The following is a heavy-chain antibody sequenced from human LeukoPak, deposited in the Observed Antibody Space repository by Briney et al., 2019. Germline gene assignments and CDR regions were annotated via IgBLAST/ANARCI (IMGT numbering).Heavy chain of an antibody. CDR1: GFTFSSYA. Sequence: PGGSLRLSSAASGFTFSSYAMSWVRQAPGKGLEWVSAISDSGGSTYYADSVKGRFTISRDNSKNTLYLQMNSLRAEDTAVYYCAKARYSSGWFWFDPWGQGTLVTVSS. J-gene: IGHJ5*02. V-gene: IGHV3-23*01. CDR2: ISDSGGST. D-gene: IGHD6-19*01. CDR3: AKARYSSGWFWFDP.